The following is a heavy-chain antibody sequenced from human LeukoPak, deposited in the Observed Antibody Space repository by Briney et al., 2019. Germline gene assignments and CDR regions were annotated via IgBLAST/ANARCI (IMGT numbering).Heavy chain of an antibody. Sequence: ASVKDACKASGYTFTSYYMHWVRQAPGQGLEGMGWINTNSGGTNYAQKFQGRVTMIWDTSISTAYMELSRLRSDDTAVYYCARDPPAAITYYGMDVWGQGTTVTVSS. D-gene: IGHD2-2*01. V-gene: IGHV1-2*02. J-gene: IGHJ6*02. CDR1: GYTFTSYY. CDR2: INTNSGGT. CDR3: ARDPPAAITYYGMDV.